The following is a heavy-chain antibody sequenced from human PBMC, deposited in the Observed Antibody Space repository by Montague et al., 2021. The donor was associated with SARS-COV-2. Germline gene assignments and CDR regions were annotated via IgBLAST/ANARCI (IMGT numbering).Heavy chain of an antibody. V-gene: IGHV4-4*07. J-gene: IGHJ6*02. Sequence: SETLSLTCSSPGGWNSDSYRSRIRQTARNELEWNARIYARGNTNYNPSLKSRVTMSVDTSKNQFSLKLSSVTAADTAVYYCARDRPRSYYYDSGTYTWGGYGMDVWGQGTTVTVSS. CDR1: GGWNSDSY. CDR3: ARDRPRSYYYDSGTYTWGGYGMDV. D-gene: IGHD3-10*01. CDR2: IYARGNT.